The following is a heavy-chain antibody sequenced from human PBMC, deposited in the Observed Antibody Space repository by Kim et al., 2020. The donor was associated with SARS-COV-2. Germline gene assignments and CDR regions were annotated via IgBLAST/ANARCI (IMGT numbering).Heavy chain of an antibody. Sequence: GGSLRLSCAASGFTFSSYGMHWVRQAPGKGLEWVAVISYDGSNKYYADSVKGRFTISRDNSKNTLYLQMNSLRAEDTAVYYCAKGSRFTYYYDRYYFDYWGQGTLVTVSS. CDR1: GFTFSSYG. J-gene: IGHJ4*02. V-gene: IGHV3-30*18. D-gene: IGHD3-22*01. CDR3: AKGSRFTYYYDRYYFDY. CDR2: ISYDGSNK.